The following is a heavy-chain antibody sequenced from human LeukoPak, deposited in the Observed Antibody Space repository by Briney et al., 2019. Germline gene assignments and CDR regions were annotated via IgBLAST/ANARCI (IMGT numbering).Heavy chain of an antibody. J-gene: IGHJ5*02. D-gene: IGHD2-2*01. Sequence: SETRSLTCTVSGGSISSGDYYWSWIRQPPGKGLEWIGYIYYSGSTYYNPSLKSRVTISVDTSKNQFSLKLSSVTAADTAVYYCARAVVVPATPMPNWFDPWGQGTLVTVSS. V-gene: IGHV4-30-4*08. CDR1: GGSISSGDYY. CDR3: ARAVVVPATPMPNWFDP. CDR2: IYYSGST.